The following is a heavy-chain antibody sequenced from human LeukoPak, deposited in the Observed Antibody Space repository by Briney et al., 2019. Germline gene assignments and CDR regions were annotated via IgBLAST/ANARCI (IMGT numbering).Heavy chain of an antibody. CDR3: ARTGKGYCSGGSCYPRFFDY. D-gene: IGHD2-15*01. CDR1: GGSISSGGYY. Sequence: SETLSLTCTVSGGSISSGGYYWSWIRQHPGKGLEWIGYIYYSGSTYYNPSLKSRVTISVDTSKNQFSLKLSSVTAADTAVYYCARTGKGYCSGGSCYPRFFDYWGQGTLVTVSS. J-gene: IGHJ4*02. CDR2: IYYSGST. V-gene: IGHV4-31*03.